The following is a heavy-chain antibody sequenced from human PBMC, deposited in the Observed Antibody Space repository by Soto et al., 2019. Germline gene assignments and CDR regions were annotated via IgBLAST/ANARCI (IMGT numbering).Heavy chain of an antibody. CDR1: GYTFTHYG. V-gene: IGHV1-18*01. J-gene: IGHJ2*01. Sequence: QVQLVQSGAEVKKPGASVKVSCKASGYTFTHYGITWVRQAPGQGLEWMGWINSFSGDTNYPQKLQGRLTMTTDTSTNTVYMELRNLRSDXTAVYYCARDLHSGGKYWYFDIWGRGTLVTVSS. D-gene: IGHD2-15*01. CDR3: ARDLHSGGKYWYFDI. CDR2: INSFSGDT.